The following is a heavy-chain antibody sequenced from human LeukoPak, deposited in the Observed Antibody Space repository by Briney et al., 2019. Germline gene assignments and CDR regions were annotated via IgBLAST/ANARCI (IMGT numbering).Heavy chain of an antibody. CDR1: GFTFSNYW. J-gene: IGHJ4*02. Sequence: PGGSLRLSCAASGFTFSNYWMTWVRQAPGKGLEWVANIKQDESEKYYVDSVKGRFTISRDNARNSLHLQMNSLRAEDTAVYYCARDYYDSSGLDYWGQGTLVTVSS. V-gene: IGHV3-7*01. D-gene: IGHD3-22*01. CDR2: IKQDESEK. CDR3: ARDYYDSSGLDY.